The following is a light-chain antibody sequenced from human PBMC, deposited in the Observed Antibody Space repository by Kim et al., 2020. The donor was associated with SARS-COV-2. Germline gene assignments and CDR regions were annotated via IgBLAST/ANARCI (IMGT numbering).Light chain of an antibody. CDR2: AAS. J-gene: IGKJ2*01. CDR1: QSVGRY. Sequence: ASVGDRVIITSRASQSVGRYLNWYQHKPGRAPKLLIYAASGLQSGVPSKFSGSVSGTDFTLTISSLQPEDFATYYCQQTHSAPYTFGQGTKLEI. CDR3: QQTHSAPYT. V-gene: IGKV1-39*01.